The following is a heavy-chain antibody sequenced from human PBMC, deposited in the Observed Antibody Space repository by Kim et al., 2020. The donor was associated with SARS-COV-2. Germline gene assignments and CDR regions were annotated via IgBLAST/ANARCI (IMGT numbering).Heavy chain of an antibody. J-gene: IGHJ1*01. CDR2: IRSKAYGGTT. D-gene: IGHD2-15*01. CDR1: GFTFGDYA. Sequence: GGSLRLSCTASGFTFGDYAMSWFRQAPGKGLEWVGFIRSKAYGGTTEYAASVKGRFTISRDDSKSIAYLQMNSLKTEDTAVYYCTRDSYCSGGSCYPGYFQHWGQGTLVTVSS. V-gene: IGHV3-49*03. CDR3: TRDSYCSGGSCYPGYFQH.